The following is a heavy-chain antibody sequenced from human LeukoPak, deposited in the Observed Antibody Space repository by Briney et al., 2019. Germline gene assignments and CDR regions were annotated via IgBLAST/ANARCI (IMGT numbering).Heavy chain of an antibody. V-gene: IGHV1-2*02. CDR1: GYTFTGYY. CDR3: AIFPHQLLLTSWFDP. CDR2: INPNSGGT. J-gene: IGHJ5*02. D-gene: IGHD2-2*01. Sequence: ASVKVSCKASGYTFTGYYMHWVRQAPGQGLEWMGWINPNSGGTNYAQKFQGRVTMTRDTSISTAYMELSRLRSDDTAVYYRAIFPHQLLLTSWFDPWGQGTLVTVSS.